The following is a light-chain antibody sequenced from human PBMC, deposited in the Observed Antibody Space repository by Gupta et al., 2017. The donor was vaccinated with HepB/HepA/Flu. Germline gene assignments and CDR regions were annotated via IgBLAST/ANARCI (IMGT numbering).Light chain of an antibody. CDR3: GTWDTSLNAGV. CDR2: ENN. Sequence: QSVLTQPPSVSAAPGQKVTISCSGSSSNIASDFVSWYQQVPGTAPKLLIYENNKRPSGIPDRFSGSKYGTSATLGITGLQTGDEADYYCGTWDTSLNAGVFGGGTKWTVL. CDR1: SSNIASDF. J-gene: IGLJ2*01. V-gene: IGLV1-51*02.